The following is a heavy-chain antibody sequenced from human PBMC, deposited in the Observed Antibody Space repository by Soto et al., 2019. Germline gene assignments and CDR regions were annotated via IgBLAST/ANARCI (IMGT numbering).Heavy chain of an antibody. J-gene: IGHJ4*02. CDR3: ARAPYSSSSFFFDF. CDR1: GYTFAAYF. V-gene: IGHV1-46*01. D-gene: IGHD6-6*01. CDR2: INPRGGST. Sequence: APVKVSRKASGYTFAAYFMHYVRQAPGQGLEWMGIINPRGGSTDYARRFQGRVAMTWDTSTSTAYMELGSLRSDDTAVYYCARAPYSSSSFFFDFWGQGTPVTSPQ.